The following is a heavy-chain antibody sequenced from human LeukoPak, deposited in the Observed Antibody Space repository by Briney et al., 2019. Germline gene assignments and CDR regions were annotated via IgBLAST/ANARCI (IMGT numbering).Heavy chain of an antibody. J-gene: IGHJ1*01. CDR2: IYNSGHT. CDR1: GGSISNYY. CDR3: ARAAVTTSRYFQH. V-gene: IGHV4-59*01. D-gene: IGHD4-17*01. Sequence: SGTLSLTCAVSGGSISNYYWSWIRQPPGKGLEWIGYIYNSGHTNYNPSLKSRVTISEDTSKNQLSLKLSSVTAADTAVYYCARAAVTTSRYFQHWGQGTLVTVSS.